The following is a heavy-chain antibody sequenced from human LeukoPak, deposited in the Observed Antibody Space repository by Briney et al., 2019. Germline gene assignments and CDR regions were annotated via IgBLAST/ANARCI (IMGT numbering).Heavy chain of an antibody. CDR1: GFTFSSYA. J-gene: IGHJ4*02. D-gene: IGHD2-2*01. CDR2: ISGSGGST. CDR3: AKAIVVVPAAIDY. Sequence: GGSLRLSCAASGFTFSSYAMSWVRQAPGKGLEGVSAISGSGGSTYYADSVKGRFTISRDNSKNTLYLQMNSLRAEDTAVYYCAKAIVVVPAAIDYWGQGTLVTVSS. V-gene: IGHV3-23*01.